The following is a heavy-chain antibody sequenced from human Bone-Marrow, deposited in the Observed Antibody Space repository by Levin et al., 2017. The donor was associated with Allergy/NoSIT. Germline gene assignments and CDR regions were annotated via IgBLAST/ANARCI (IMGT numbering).Heavy chain of an antibody. V-gene: IGHV4-30-2*06. CDR3: ARGGRLGELSYDY. CDR1: GASISSGGYS. Sequence: SETLSLTCAVSGASISSGGYSWTWIRQSPARGLEWIGYIYHSGSTYYNPSLRTRVTMSVDRSKNQFSLKLSSVAAADTAIYCCARGGRLGELSYDYWGQGVLVTVSS. D-gene: IGHD3-16*01. J-gene: IGHJ4*02. CDR2: IYHSGST.